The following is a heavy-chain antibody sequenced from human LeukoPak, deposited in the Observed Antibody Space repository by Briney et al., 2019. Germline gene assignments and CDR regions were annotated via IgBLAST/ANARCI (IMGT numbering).Heavy chain of an antibody. CDR1: GFTFISYA. CDR3: ARAGAWQIDP. V-gene: IGHV3-23*01. D-gene: IGHD3-10*01. Sequence: GGSLRLSCAASGFTFISYAMSWVRQAPGKGLEWVSAITGSGSGTYYADSVKGRFTISRDNSKNTLYLQMNSLRAEDTAVYYCARAGAWQIDPWGQGTLVTVSS. J-gene: IGHJ5*02. CDR2: ITGSGSGT.